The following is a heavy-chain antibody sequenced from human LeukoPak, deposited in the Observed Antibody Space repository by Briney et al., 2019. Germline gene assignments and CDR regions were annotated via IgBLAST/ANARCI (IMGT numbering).Heavy chain of an antibody. D-gene: IGHD5-18*01. CDR3: ARVGDTAMAIDY. CDR1: GFTFSSYS. Sequence: PRGSLRLSCAASGFTFSSYSMNWVRQAPGKGLEWVSSISSSSSYIYYADSVKGRFTISRDNAKNSLCLQMNSLRAEDTAVYYCARVGDTAMAIDYWGQGTLVTVSS. J-gene: IGHJ4*02. V-gene: IGHV3-21*01. CDR2: ISSSSSYI.